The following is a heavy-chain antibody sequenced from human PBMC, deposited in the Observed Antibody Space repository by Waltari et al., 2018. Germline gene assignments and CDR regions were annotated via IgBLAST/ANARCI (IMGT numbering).Heavy chain of an antibody. V-gene: IGHV4-4*02. Sequence: QLQLQESGPGRVKPSRTLSLTCGVSVDSIGSRDFWSWVRQSPGKGLEWIGQVHRSGRTNYNPSFASRVTISIDTFNNQLSLQMTSAAAADTAVYYCARDRGRGLYLDSWGPGTLVTVSP. CDR2: VHRSGRT. CDR3: ARDRGRGLYLDS. J-gene: IGHJ4*02. CDR1: VDSIGSRDF. D-gene: IGHD2-15*01.